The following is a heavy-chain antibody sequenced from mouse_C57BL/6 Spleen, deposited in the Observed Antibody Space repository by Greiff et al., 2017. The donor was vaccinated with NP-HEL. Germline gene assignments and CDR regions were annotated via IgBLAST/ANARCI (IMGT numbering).Heavy chain of an antibody. V-gene: IGHV5-16*01. CDR2: INYDGSST. CDR1: GFTFSDYY. J-gene: IGHJ4*01. D-gene: IGHD3-1*01. Sequence: EVKVVESEGGLVQPGSSMKLSCTASGFTFSDYYMAWVRQVPEKGLEWVANINYDGSSTYYLDSLKSRFIISRDNAKNILYLQMSSLKSEDTATYYCARAGYRGYAMDYWGQGTSVTVSS. CDR3: ARAGYRGYAMDY.